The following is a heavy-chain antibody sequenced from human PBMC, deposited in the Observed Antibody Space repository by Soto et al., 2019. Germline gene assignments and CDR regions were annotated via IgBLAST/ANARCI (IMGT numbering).Heavy chain of an antibody. V-gene: IGHV3-48*01. D-gene: IGHD4-4*01. CDR1: GFTFSSYS. CDR3: ARGTGDSNDYYMDV. CDR2: ISSSSSTI. J-gene: IGHJ6*03. Sequence: GGSLRLSCAASGFTFSSYSMNWVRQAPGKGLEWVSYISSSSSTIYYADSVKGRFTISRDNAKNSLYLQMNSLRAEDTAVYYCARGTGDSNDYYMDVWGKGTTVTVS.